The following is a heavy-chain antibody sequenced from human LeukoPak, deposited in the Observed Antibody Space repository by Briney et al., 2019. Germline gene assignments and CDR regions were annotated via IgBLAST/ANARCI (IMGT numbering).Heavy chain of an antibody. V-gene: IGHV5-51*01. Sequence: GESLKISCKGSGYGFSSYWIGWVRQMPGKGLEWMGIIYPGDSETRYSPTFQGQVTLSADKSISTAYLQWSSLRASDTAMYYCARHDQLGVQALSIIYWGQGTPVTVSS. CDR2: IYPGDSET. CDR3: ARHDQLGVQALSIIY. D-gene: IGHD7-27*01. J-gene: IGHJ4*02. CDR1: GYGFSSYW.